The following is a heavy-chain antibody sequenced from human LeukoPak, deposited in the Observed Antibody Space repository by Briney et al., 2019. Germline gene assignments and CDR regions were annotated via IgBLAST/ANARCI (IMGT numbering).Heavy chain of an antibody. V-gene: IGHV3-7*01. Sequence: QPGGSLRLSCAASGFTFSSYWMSWVRQAPGKGLEWVANIKQDGSEKYYVDSVKGRFTISRDNAKNSLYLQMNSLRAEDTAVYYCARDSYYCSSTSCYTNLYMDVWGKGTTVTVSS. D-gene: IGHD2-2*02. CDR1: GFTFSSYW. CDR3: ARDSYYCSSTSCYTNLYMDV. J-gene: IGHJ6*03. CDR2: IKQDGSEK.